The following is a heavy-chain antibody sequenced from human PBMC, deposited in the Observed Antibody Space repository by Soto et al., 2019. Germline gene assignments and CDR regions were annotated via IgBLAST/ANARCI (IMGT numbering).Heavy chain of an antibody. V-gene: IGHV3-7*01. CDR3: TRDALGYCSSTSCYAAYYYYYMDV. J-gene: IGHJ6*03. CDR1: GFTFSSYW. CDR2: IKQDGSEK. Sequence: GGSLRLSCAASGFTFSSYWMSWVRQAPGKGLEWVANIKQDGSEKYYVDSVKGRFTISRDNAKNSLYLQMNSLRAEDTAVYYCTRDALGYCSSTSCYAAYYYYYMDVWGKGTTVTVSS. D-gene: IGHD2-2*01.